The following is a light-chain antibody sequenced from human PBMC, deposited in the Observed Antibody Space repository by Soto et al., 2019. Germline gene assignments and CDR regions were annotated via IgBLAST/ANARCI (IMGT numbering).Light chain of an antibody. V-gene: IGLV2-11*01. CDR3: CSYAGSYSYV. J-gene: IGLJ1*01. CDR1: SSDVGGYNY. Sequence: QSALTQPRSVSGPPGQSVTISCTGTSSDVGGYNYVSWYQEQPGKAPKLMIYDVSKRPSGVPDRFSGSKSGNTASLTISGLQAGDEADYYCCSYAGSYSYVFGTGTKVTVL. CDR2: DVS.